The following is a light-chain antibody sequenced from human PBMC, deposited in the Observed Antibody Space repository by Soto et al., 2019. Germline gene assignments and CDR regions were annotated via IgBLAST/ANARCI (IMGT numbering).Light chain of an antibody. J-gene: IGLJ1*01. Sequence: QSVLTQPASLSGSPGQSITISCTGTSSDVGGYNYVSWYQQHPGKAPKLMIYDVSNRPSGVSNRFSGSKSGNTASLTISGLQAEDEADYYCSSYTSSSTSVFGTGTKVTVL. V-gene: IGLV2-14*01. CDR3: SSYTSSSTSV. CDR1: SSDVGGYNY. CDR2: DVS.